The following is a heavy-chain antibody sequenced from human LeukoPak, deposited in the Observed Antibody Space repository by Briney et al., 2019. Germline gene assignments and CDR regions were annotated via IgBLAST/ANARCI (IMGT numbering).Heavy chain of an antibody. Sequence: GASVKVSCKASGYTFTSYYMHWVRQAPGQGLEWMGIINPSGGSTSYAQKFQGRVTMTRDTSKSTVYMELSSLRSEDTAMYYCARGRTLDPFDYWGQGTLVTASS. CDR3: ARGRTLDPFDY. V-gene: IGHV1-46*01. J-gene: IGHJ4*02. D-gene: IGHD2/OR15-2a*01. CDR1: GYTFTSYY. CDR2: INPSGGST.